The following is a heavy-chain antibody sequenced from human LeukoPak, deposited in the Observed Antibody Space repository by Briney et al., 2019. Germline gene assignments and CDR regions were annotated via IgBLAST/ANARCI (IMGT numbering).Heavy chain of an antibody. Sequence: GGSLRLSCAASGFTFSSYAMPWVRQAPGKGLEWVAVISYDGSNKYYADSVKGRFTISRDNSKNTLYLQMNSLRAEDTAVYYCARQPRQQLVWNWFDPWGQGTLVTVSS. V-gene: IGHV3-30-3*01. J-gene: IGHJ5*02. CDR2: ISYDGSNK. CDR3: ARQPRQQLVWNWFDP. CDR1: GFTFSSYA. D-gene: IGHD6-13*01.